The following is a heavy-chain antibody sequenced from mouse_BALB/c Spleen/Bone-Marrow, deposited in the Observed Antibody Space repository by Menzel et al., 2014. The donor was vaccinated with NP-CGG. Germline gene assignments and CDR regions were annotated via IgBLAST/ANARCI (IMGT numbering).Heavy chain of an antibody. CDR2: INPNNGGT. D-gene: IGHD2-1*01. CDR3: ARDGNFDKAYFDY. CDR1: GYTFTDYN. Sequence: VQLQQSGPELVKPGPSLQIPCKSSGYTFTDYNMDRVKQSHGKSLEWIGDINPNNGGTIYNQKFKAKATLTVDKSSSTAYMELRSLTSEDTADYYGARDGNFDKAYFDYWGQGRTRTGTS. J-gene: IGHJ2*01. V-gene: IGHV1-18*01.